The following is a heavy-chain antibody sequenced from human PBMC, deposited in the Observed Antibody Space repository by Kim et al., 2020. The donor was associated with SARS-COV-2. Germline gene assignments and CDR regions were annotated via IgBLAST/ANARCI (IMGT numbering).Heavy chain of an antibody. CDR1: GGSFSGYY. CDR2: INHIVST. CDR3: ARGRWIQLWLFSVY. J-gene: IGHJ4*02. V-gene: IGHV4-34*01. Sequence: SETLSLTCAVYGGSFSGYYWSWIRQPPGKGLEWIGEINHIVSTNYNPSLKSRVTISVDTSKNQFSLKLSSVTAADTAGYYCARGRWIQLWLFSVYWGQGTLVTVSS. D-gene: IGHD5-18*01.